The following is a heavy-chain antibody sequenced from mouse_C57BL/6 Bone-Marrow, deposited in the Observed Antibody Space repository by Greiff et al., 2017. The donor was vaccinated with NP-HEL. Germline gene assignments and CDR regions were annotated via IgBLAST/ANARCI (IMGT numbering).Heavy chain of an antibody. CDR3: AREGGLRRRTYAMDY. J-gene: IGHJ4*01. Sequence: EVHLVESEGGLVQPGSSMKLSCTASGFTFSDYSMAWVRQVPEKGLEWVANINYDGSSTSYLDSLKSRFIISRDNAKNILYLQMSSLKSEDTATYYGAREGGLRRRTYAMDYWGQGTSVTVSS. CDR1: GFTFSDYS. D-gene: IGHD2-4*01. CDR2: INYDGSST. V-gene: IGHV5-16*01.